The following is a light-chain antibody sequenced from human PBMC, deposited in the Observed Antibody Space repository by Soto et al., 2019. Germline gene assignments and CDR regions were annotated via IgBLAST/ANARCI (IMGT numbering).Light chain of an antibody. J-gene: IGKJ3*01. CDR3: QQRSSFTLT. Sequence: DIQMTQSPSFVSASVRDRVTITCLASQGISNWLAWYQQKPGKAPKLLIYATSNLQGGVPSRFSGSVSGTDGTITIGSLKTEDASTYYCQQRSSFTLTFGPGTKVDIK. CDR1: QGISNW. V-gene: IGKV1-12*01. CDR2: ATS.